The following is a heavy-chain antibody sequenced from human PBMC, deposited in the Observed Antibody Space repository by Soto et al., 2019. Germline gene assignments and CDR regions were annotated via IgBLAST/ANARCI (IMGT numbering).Heavy chain of an antibody. CDR3: ARADIVGVPAAIPLGWFDP. J-gene: IGHJ5*02. D-gene: IGHD2-2*02. CDR2: INAGNGNT. Sequence: QVQLVQSGAEVKKPGASVKVSCKASGYTFTSYAMHWVRQAPGQRLEWMGWINAGNGNTKYSQKFQGRVTITRDTSASTAYMELSSLRSEDTAVYYCARADIVGVPAAIPLGWFDPWGQGTLVTVSS. CDR1: GYTFTSYA. V-gene: IGHV1-3*01.